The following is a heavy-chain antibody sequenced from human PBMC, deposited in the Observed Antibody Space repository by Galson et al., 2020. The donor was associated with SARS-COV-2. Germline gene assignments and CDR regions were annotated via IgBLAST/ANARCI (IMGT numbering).Heavy chain of an antibody. D-gene: IGHD4-17*01. Sequence: GGSLRLSCAASGFTFSSYGMHWVRQAPGKGLEWVAVIWYDGSNKYYADSVKGRFTSSRDNSKNTLYLQMNSLRAEDTAVYYCARGFYGDHDAAFDIWGQGTMVTVSS. CDR1: GFTFSSYG. J-gene: IGHJ3*02. CDR2: IWYDGSNK. CDR3: ARGFYGDHDAAFDI. V-gene: IGHV3-33*01.